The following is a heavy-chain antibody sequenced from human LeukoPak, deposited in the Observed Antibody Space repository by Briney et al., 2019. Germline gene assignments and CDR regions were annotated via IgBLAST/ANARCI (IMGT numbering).Heavy chain of an antibody. V-gene: IGHV4-34*01. D-gene: IGHD3-9*01. Sequence: SETLSLTCAVYGGSFSGYYWSWIRQPPGKGLEWIGEINHSGSTNYNPSLKSRVTISVDTSKNQFSLKLSSVTAADTAAYYRARELYYDILTGLGNAFDIWGQGTMVTVSS. CDR3: ARELYYDILTGLGNAFDI. CDR1: GGSFSGYY. J-gene: IGHJ3*02. CDR2: INHSGST.